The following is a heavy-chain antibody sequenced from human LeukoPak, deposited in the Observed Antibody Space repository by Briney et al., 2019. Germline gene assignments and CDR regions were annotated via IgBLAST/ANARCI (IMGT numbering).Heavy chain of an antibody. CDR3: ARLHVEMATTIDY. J-gene: IGHJ4*02. CDR2: IYYSGST. CDR1: GGSISSTSYY. V-gene: IGHV4-39*01. D-gene: IGHD5-24*01. Sequence: KPSETLSLTCTVSGGSISSTSYYWGWIRQPPGKGLEWIGTIYYSGSTYYNPSLKSRVTISVDTSKNQFSLKLSSVTAADTAVYYCARLHVEMATTIDYWGQGTLVTVSS.